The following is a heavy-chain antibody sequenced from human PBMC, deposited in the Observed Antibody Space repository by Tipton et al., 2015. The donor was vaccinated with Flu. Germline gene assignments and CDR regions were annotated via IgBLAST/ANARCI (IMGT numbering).Heavy chain of an antibody. Sequence: TLSLTCTVSGGSIRSYYWTWMRQPPGKGLEWIGYIYDSETTNYNPSLNSRVIILVDTSNNQFSLRLSSVTAADTAIYYCARSGIHYYDSGSPWPMPPDYWGQGTQVSVSS. D-gene: IGHD3-10*01. CDR1: GGSIRSYY. J-gene: IGHJ4*02. CDR2: IYDSETT. CDR3: ARSGIHYYDSGSPWPMPPDY. V-gene: IGHV4-59*01.